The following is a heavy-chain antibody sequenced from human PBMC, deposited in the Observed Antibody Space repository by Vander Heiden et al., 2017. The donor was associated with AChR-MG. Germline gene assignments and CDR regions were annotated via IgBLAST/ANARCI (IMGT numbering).Heavy chain of an antibody. V-gene: IGHV4-31*03. D-gene: IGHD3-3*01. Sequence: QLQLQESGAGLVKPSQTLSLTCTVSGGCDSGGGYHWSWIRQHPGKCLEWIGYIYYSGSTYYNPSLKSRVTISVDTSKNHFSLKLSSVTAADTAVYYCARGPYDFWSGYYSYYFDYWGQGTLVTVSS. CDR2: IYYSGST. CDR1: GGCDSGGGYH. J-gene: IGHJ4*02. CDR3: ARGPYDFWSGYYSYYFDY.